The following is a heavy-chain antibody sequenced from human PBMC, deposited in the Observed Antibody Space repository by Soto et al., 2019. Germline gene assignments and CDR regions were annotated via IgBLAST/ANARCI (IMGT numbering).Heavy chain of an antibody. V-gene: IGHV3-48*02. Sequence: EEQLVESGGGLVQPGGSLRLSCAASGFIFSTYTLNWVRQAPGKGLEWVSYISAGSDAIHYADSVKGRFTISRDNAKNSLYLQMNSLRDEATAVYYCARLYTTSRVGAWFDPWGQGTLVTVSS. J-gene: IGHJ5*02. CDR1: GFIFSTYT. D-gene: IGHD3-16*01. CDR3: ARLYTTSRVGAWFDP. CDR2: ISAGSDAI.